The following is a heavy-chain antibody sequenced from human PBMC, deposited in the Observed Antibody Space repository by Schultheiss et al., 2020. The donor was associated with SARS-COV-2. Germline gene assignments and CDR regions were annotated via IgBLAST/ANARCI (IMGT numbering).Heavy chain of an antibody. V-gene: IGHV4-38-2*01. J-gene: IGHJ5*02. CDR1: GYSISSGYY. D-gene: IGHD4/OR15-4a*01. Sequence: SETLSLTCAVSGYSISSGYYWGWIRQPPGKGLEWIGSIYHSGSTYYNPSLKSRVTISVDTSKNQFSLKLSSVTAADTAVYYCARASSNYPGGPFDPWGQGTLVTVSS. CDR3: ARASSNYPGGPFDP. CDR2: IYHSGST.